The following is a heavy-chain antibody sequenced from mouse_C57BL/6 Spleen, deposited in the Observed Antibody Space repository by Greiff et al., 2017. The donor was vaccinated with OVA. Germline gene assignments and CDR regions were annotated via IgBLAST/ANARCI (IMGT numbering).Heavy chain of an antibody. CDR3: ARRPDYYAMDY. CDR1: GYTFTDYY. CDR2: INPYNGGT. J-gene: IGHJ4*01. Sequence: VQLQQSGPVLVKPGASVKMSCKASGYTFTDYYMNWVKQSHGKSLEWIGVINPYNGGTSYNQKFKGKATLTVDKSSSTAYMELNSLTSEDSAVYYCARRPDYYAMDYCGQGTSVTVSS. V-gene: IGHV1-19*01.